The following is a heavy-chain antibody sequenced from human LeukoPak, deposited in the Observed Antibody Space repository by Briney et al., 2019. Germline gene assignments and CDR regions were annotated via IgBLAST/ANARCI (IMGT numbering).Heavy chain of an antibody. CDR1: GFAFSDYA. Sequence: GRSLRLSCAASGFAFSDYAMYWVRQAPGKGLEWVAGIWYDGSKKYYVDSMKGRFTISRDNSRNTVYLQMDSLRAEDTAVYYCAKDRNRGYSYGFDYWGQGTLVTVSS. D-gene: IGHD5-12*01. CDR2: IWYDGSKK. CDR3: AKDRNRGYSYGFDY. J-gene: IGHJ4*02. V-gene: IGHV3-33*03.